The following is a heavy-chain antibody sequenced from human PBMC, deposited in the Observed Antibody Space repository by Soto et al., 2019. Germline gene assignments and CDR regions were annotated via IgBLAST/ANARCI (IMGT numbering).Heavy chain of an antibody. CDR2: ISYDGSNK. Sequence: GGSLRLSCAASGFTFSSYGMRWVRQAPGKGLERVAVISYDGSNKYYADSVKGRFTISRDNSKNTLYLQMNSLRAEDTAVYYCAKVGRGYSGYVYYYYGMDVWGQGTTVTVSS. V-gene: IGHV3-30*18. CDR1: GFTFSSYG. CDR3: AKVGRGYSGYVYYYYGMDV. J-gene: IGHJ6*02. D-gene: IGHD5-12*01.